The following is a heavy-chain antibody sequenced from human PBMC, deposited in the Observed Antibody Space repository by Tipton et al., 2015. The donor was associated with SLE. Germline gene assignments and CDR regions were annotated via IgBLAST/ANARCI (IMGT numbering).Heavy chain of an antibody. CDR1: GFTFSNSW. J-gene: IGHJ6*02. CDR2: IKFDGRSA. Sequence: GSLRLSCAASGFTFSNSWMHWVRQGPGKGLVWVARIKFDGRSATYADSVKGRFTISRDNAKNTLFLQMNRLRVEDTATYYCARELGYCGSPSCYVSYFYGMDVWGQGTTVTVSS. D-gene: IGHD2-2*01. CDR3: ARELGYCGSPSCYVSYFYGMDV. V-gene: IGHV3-74*03.